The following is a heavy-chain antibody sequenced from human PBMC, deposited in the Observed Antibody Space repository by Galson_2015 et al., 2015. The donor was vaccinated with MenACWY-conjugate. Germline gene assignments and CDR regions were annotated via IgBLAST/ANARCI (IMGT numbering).Heavy chain of an antibody. J-gene: IGHJ4*02. V-gene: IGHV3-23*01. Sequence: SLRLSCAASGFSFSTYAIHWVRQAPGNGLEWVSSVSRGGGGPYYADSVKGRFTISRDKSTNTVSLQMNSLRADDTAVYYCARDTRGHFDYWGQGTLVTFS. CDR1: GFSFSTYA. CDR2: VSRGGGGP. CDR3: ARDTRGHFDY.